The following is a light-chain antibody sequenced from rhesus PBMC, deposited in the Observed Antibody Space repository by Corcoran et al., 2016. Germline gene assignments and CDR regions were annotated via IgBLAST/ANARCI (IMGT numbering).Light chain of an antibody. CDR3: QQYSSSPWT. CDR1: QSISSW. Sequence: DIQMTQSPSSLSASVGDTVTITCRASQSISSWLAWYQQTPGKAPKLLIDKASTLQSGVPSRFSGSGSGTDFTLTLSSLQSEDFATYYCQQYSSSPWTFGQGTKVEIK. J-gene: IGKJ1*01. CDR2: KAS. V-gene: IGKV1-22*01.